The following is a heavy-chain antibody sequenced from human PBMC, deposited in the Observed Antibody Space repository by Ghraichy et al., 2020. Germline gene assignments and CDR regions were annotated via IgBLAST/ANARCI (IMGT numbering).Heavy chain of an antibody. CDR1: GGSISSGNNY. CDR3: ARDKPYYYDTTGYYSTPDAFEI. V-gene: IGHV4-61*02. CDR2: IYTSGRT. Sequence: SETLSLTCTVSGGSISSGNNYWSWLRQSAGKGLEWIGRIYTSGRTYYNPSLRSRVTISLDTSKNQLSLKLSSVTAGDTAVYFCARDKPYYYDTTGYYSTPDAFEIWGQGTKVTVSS. D-gene: IGHD3-22*01. J-gene: IGHJ3*02.